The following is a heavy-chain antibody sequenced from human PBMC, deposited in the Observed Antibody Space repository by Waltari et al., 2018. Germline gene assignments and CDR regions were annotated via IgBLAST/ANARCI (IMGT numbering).Heavy chain of an antibody. CDR3: AGGSGWLPDS. D-gene: IGHD6-19*01. V-gene: IGHV3-7*04. J-gene: IGHJ4*02. CDR1: GFSFSNYW. Sequence: EVHLVESGGGLVQPGGSLRLSCAASGFSFSNYWMNWVRQAPGRGLGGVANIEQDGSEKNYVDSVKGRFTISRDNAKSSVYLQMNSLRAEDTAVYYCAGGSGWLPDSWGQGTLVTVSS. CDR2: IEQDGSEK.